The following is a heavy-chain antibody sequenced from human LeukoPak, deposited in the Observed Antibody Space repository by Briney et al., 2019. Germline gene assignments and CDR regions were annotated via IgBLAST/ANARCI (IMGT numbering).Heavy chain of an antibody. CDR2: INSDGSST. Sequence: GGSLRLSCAASGFTFSSYWMHWVRQAPGKGLVWVSRINSDGSSTSYADSVKGRFTISRDNAKNTLYLQMNSLRGEDTAVYYCARENYGDYYYYYGMDVWGQGTTVTVSS. CDR1: GFTFSSYW. D-gene: IGHD4-17*01. CDR3: ARENYGDYYYYYGMDV. V-gene: IGHV3-74*01. J-gene: IGHJ6*02.